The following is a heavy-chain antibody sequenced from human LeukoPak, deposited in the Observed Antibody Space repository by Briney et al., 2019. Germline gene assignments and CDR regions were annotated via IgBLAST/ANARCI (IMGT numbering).Heavy chain of an antibody. D-gene: IGHD3-10*01. CDR3: ATTPTYYYDAFDI. J-gene: IGHJ3*02. V-gene: IGHV4-34*01. Sequence: PSETLSLTCAVYGGSFSGYYWSWIRQPPGKGLEWIGEINHSGSTNYNPSLKSRVTISVDTSKNQFSLKLSSVTAADTAVYYCATTPTYYYDAFDIWGQGTMVTVSS. CDR1: GGSFSGYY. CDR2: INHSGST.